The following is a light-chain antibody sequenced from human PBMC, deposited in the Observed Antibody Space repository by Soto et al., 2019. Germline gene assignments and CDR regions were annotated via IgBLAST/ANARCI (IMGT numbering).Light chain of an antibody. J-gene: IGKJ2*01. CDR3: QHYHSYSPYT. CDR1: QSSSRC. V-gene: IGKV1-5*03. Sequence: DIQMTKSPSTLSASVGDRVTITCRASQSSSRCLAWYQQKPWKAPKLLSYKASSLESGDTSRFSGSGSGPEYTLTISSLQPDDSATYYCQHYHSYSPYTFGQGTKLEIK. CDR2: KAS.